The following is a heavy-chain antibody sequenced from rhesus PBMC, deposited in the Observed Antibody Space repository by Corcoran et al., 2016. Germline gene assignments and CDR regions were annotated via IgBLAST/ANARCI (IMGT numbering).Heavy chain of an antibody. CDR2: IYGSGSST. Sequence: QLQLQESGPGLVKPSETLSVTCAVSGGSISSSYWSWIRQAPGKGLEWIGYIYGSGSSTSHNPSLKSRVSLSVDTSKNQLSLKLSSVTAADTAVYYCARTLPSSSFDYWGQGVLVTVSS. J-gene: IGHJ4*01. V-gene: IGHV4-169*01. D-gene: IGHD2-15*01. CDR3: ARTLPSSSFDY. CDR1: GGSISSSY.